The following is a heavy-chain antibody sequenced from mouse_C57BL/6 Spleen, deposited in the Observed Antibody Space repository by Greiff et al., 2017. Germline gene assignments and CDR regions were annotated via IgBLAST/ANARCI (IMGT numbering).Heavy chain of an antibody. CDR3: ARSFYTTGAY. CDR1: GYTFTDYY. J-gene: IGHJ4*01. D-gene: IGHD1-1*01. CDR2: INPNNGGT. Sequence: VQLQQSGPELVKPGASVKISCTASGYTFTDYYMNWVKQSHGKSLEWIGDINPNNGGTSYTQKFKGKATLTVDKSSSTTYMELRSLTSEDSAVYYWARSFYTTGAYWGQGTSVTVSS. V-gene: IGHV1-26*01.